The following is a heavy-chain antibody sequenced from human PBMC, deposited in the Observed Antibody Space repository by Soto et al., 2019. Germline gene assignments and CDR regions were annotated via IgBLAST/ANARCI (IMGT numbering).Heavy chain of an antibody. CDR2: IYYSGST. CDR3: ARVGKGPYCSGGSCYSSYYYYMDV. V-gene: IGHV4-31*03. CDR1: GGSISSGGYY. D-gene: IGHD2-15*01. J-gene: IGHJ6*03. Sequence: QVQLQESGPGLVKPSQTLSLTCTVSGGSISSGGYYWSWIRQHPGKGLEWIGYIYYSGSTYYNPSHERRVTISVDTAKNRFSLELGSVTAADTAVYYCARVGKGPYCSGGSCYSSYYYYMDVWGKGTTVTVSS.